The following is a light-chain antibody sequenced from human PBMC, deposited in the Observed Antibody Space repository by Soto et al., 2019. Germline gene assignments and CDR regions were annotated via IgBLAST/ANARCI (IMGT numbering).Light chain of an antibody. Sequence: EIVLTQSPGTLSLSPGERATLSCRASHSVSSSYLAWYQQKPGQAPRLLIYRASSRATGIPDRFSGSGSGTDFSLTISRLEPEDFAVYYWQQYGISPITFGQGTRLEIK. CDR1: HSVSSSY. V-gene: IGKV3-20*01. CDR2: RAS. CDR3: QQYGISPIT. J-gene: IGKJ5*01.